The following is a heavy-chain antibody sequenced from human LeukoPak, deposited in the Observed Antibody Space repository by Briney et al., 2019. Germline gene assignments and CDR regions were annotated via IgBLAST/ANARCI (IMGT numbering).Heavy chain of an antibody. CDR3: ARGILWFGEYPWFDP. J-gene: IGHJ5*02. V-gene: IGHV4-59*01. CDR2: IYYSGST. Sequence: SETLSLTCTVSGGPISSYYWSWIRQPPGKGLEWIGYIYYSGSTNYNPSLKSRVTISVDTSKNQFSLKLSSVTAADTAVYYCARGILWFGEYPWFDPWGQGTLVTVSS. CDR1: GGPISSYY. D-gene: IGHD3-10*01.